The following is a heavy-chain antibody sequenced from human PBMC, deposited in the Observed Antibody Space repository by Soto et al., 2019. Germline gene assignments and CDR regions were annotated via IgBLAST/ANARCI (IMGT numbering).Heavy chain of an antibody. D-gene: IGHD2-2*01. V-gene: IGHV3-30*18. CDR2: ISYDGSNK. Sequence: GGSLRLSCAASGFTFSSCGMHWVRQAPGKGLEWVAVISYDGSNKYYADSVKGRFTISRDNSKNTLYLQMNSLRAEDTAVYYCAKDGGDCSSTSCYYDYWGQGTLVTVSS. CDR3: AKDGGDCSSTSCYYDY. J-gene: IGHJ4*02. CDR1: GFTFSSCG.